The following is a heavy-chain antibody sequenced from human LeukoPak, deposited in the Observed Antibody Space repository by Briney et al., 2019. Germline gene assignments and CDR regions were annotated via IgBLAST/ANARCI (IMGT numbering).Heavy chain of an antibody. Sequence: SETLSLTCSVSVGSISDYYWHWIRQPPGKGLEWIGRVYSTWSTDYNPSLKSRVTISVDTSKNQFSLKLSSVTAADTAVYYCARGPRSHYYDSSGYFARVRYMDVWGKGTTVTVSS. CDR3: ARGPRSHYYDSSGYFARVRYMDV. D-gene: IGHD3-22*01. CDR1: VGSISDYY. V-gene: IGHV4-4*07. J-gene: IGHJ6*03. CDR2: VYSTWST.